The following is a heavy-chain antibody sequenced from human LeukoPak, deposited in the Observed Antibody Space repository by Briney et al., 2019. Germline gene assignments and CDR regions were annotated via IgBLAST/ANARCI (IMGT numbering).Heavy chain of an antibody. Sequence: GRSLRLSCAASGFTFSSYAMHWVRQAPGKGLEWVATIKDDGSEKYYVDSVSGRFTISRDNAKNSLYLQMNSLRAEDTAVYYCARRGTYQNWFDPWGQGTLVTVSP. D-gene: IGHD3-16*01. CDR1: GFTFSSYA. J-gene: IGHJ5*02. CDR2: IKDDGSEK. V-gene: IGHV3-7*01. CDR3: ARRGTYQNWFDP.